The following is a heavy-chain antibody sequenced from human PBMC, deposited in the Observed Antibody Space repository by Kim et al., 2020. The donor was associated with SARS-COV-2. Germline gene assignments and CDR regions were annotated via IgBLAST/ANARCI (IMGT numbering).Heavy chain of an antibody. CDR3: AQGDQPWSGMDV. CDR2: ISGSGGST. V-gene: IGHV3-23*01. J-gene: IGHJ6*02. CDR1: GFTFSSYA. Sequence: GGSLRLSCAASGFTFSSYAMSWVRQAPGKGLEWVSAISGSGGSTYYADSVKGRFTISRDNSKNTLYLQMNSLRAEDTAVYYCAQGDQPWSGMDVWGQGTTVTVSS. D-gene: IGHD2-2*01.